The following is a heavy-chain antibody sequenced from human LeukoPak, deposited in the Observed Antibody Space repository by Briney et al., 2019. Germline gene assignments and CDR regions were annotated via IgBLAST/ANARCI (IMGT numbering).Heavy chain of an antibody. CDR1: GFTFDDYA. Sequence: GGSLRLSCAASGFTFDDYAMRWVRHAPGKGLEWVSGISWNSGSIFYADSVKGRFTISRDNAKNSLYLQMNSLRAEDTALYYCAKDSRLGELSFVDYWGQGTLVTVSS. J-gene: IGHJ4*02. CDR2: ISWNSGSI. V-gene: IGHV3-9*01. D-gene: IGHD3-16*02. CDR3: AKDSRLGELSFVDY.